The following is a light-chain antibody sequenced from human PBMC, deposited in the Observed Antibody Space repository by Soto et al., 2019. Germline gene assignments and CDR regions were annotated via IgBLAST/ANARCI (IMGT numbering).Light chain of an antibody. V-gene: IGLV1-44*01. CDR3: AAWDGSLSGPV. J-gene: IGLJ2*01. CDR1: SSNIGSNT. Sequence: QSVLTQPPSASGTPGQRVTISCSGSSSNIGSNTVNWYQQLPGTAPKLLIYSNNKRPSGVPDRFSGSKSGTSASLAISGLQAEDEADYYCAAWDGSLSGPVFGGGTKVTVL. CDR2: SNN.